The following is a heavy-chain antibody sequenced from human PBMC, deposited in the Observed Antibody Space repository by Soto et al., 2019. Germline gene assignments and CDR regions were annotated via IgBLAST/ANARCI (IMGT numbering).Heavy chain of an antibody. J-gene: IGHJ6*03. D-gene: IGHD3-3*01. CDR1: GFTFSSYA. Sequence: GGSLRLSCAASGFTFSSYAMHWVRQAPGKGLEWVAVISYDGSNKYYADSVKGRFTISRDNSKNTLYLQMNSLRAEDTAVYYCARDFKYDFWSRQGYYYYMDVWGKGTTVTVSS. CDR2: ISYDGSNK. CDR3: ARDFKYDFWSRQGYYYYMDV. V-gene: IGHV3-30-3*01.